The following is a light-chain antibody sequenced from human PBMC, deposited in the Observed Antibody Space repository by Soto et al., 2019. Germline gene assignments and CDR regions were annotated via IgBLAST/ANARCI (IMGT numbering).Light chain of an antibody. Sequence: QSAVTQPLSVSGSPGQSVTISCTGTSSDVGTYTYVSWYQQHPGKAPKLIIYDVIKRPSGVPDRFSGSKSGNTASLTISGLQAEDDAEYYCSLYTTDSTYVFGTGTKVTVL. CDR1: SSDVGTYTY. CDR2: DVI. CDR3: SLYTTDSTYV. J-gene: IGLJ1*01. V-gene: IGLV2-11*01.